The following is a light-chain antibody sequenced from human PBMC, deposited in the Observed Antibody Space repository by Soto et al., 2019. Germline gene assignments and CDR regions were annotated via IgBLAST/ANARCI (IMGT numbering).Light chain of an antibody. CDR3: HQFGSSPLET. Sequence: EIVLTHSPGTLSLSPGERATLSCRASQTISSSFLAWHQQKPGQAPRLLIYRASRRAPGIPDRFSGSGSWTDFPLPISRLEPEDFAVYYCHQFGSSPLETFGPGTKVEIK. J-gene: IGKJ3*01. CDR1: QTISSSF. CDR2: RAS. V-gene: IGKV3-20*01.